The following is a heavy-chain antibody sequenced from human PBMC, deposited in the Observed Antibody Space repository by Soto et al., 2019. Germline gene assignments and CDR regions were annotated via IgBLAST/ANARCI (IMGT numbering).Heavy chain of an antibody. Sequence: EVQLLESGGGMVQPGGSLRLSCAASGFTFSNNALSWVRQAAGKGLEWVSSISGSGGSTYYADSVKGRFTISRDNSKNRLYPQMNSLRAEDTALYYCAKSWIVGPHTRDFDYWGQGTLVSVSS. J-gene: IGHJ4*02. V-gene: IGHV3-23*01. CDR3: AKSWIVGPHTRDFDY. D-gene: IGHD1-26*01. CDR1: GFTFSNNA. CDR2: ISGSGGST.